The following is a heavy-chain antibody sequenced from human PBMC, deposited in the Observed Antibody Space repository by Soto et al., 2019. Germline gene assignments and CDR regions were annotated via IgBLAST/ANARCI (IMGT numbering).Heavy chain of an antibody. CDR2: INPSGGST. Sequence: PRASVKVSCKASGYTFTSYYMHWVRQAPGQGLEWMGIINPSGGSTSYAQKFQGRVTMTRDTSTSTVYMELSSLRSEDTAVYYCARGSSRTMIVGFAFDIWGQGTMVTVSS. CDR3: ARGSSRTMIVGFAFDI. V-gene: IGHV1-46*01. D-gene: IGHD3-22*01. CDR1: GYTFTSYY. J-gene: IGHJ3*02.